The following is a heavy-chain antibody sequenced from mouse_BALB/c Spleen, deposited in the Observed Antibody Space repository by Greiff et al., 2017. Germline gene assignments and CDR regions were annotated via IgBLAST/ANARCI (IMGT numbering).Heavy chain of an antibody. J-gene: IGHJ4*01. CDR2: ISDGGSYT. D-gene: IGHD4-1*01. CDR3: ARGLKLGGGYYYAMDY. V-gene: IGHV5-4*02. CDR1: GFTFSDYY. Sequence: EVQVVESGGGLVKPGGSLKLSCAASGFTFSDYYMYWVRQTPEKRLEWVATISDGGSYTYYPDSVKGRFTISRDNAKNNLYLQMSSLKSEDTAMYYCARGLKLGGGYYYAMDYWGQGTSVTVSS.